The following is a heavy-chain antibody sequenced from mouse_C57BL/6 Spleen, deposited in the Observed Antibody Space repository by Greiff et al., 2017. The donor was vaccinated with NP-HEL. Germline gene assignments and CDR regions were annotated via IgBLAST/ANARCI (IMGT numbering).Heavy chain of an antibody. Sequence: EVKLQESGPGLVKPSQSLSLTCSVTGYSITSGYYWNWIRQFPGNKLEWMGYISYDGSNNYNPSLKNRISITRDTSKNQFFLKLNSVTTEDTATYYCARGDYSNLFYWYFDVWGTGTTVTVSS. D-gene: IGHD2-5*01. CDR2: ISYDGSN. CDR3: ARGDYSNLFYWYFDV. V-gene: IGHV3-6*01. CDR1: GYSITSGYY. J-gene: IGHJ1*03.